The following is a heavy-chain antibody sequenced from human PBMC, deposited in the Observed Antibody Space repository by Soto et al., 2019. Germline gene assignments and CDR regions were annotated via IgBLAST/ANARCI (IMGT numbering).Heavy chain of an antibody. V-gene: IGHV4-34*01. D-gene: IGHD4-17*01. CDR1: GGSFSGYF. J-gene: IGHJ2*01. Sequence: SETLSLTCAVYGGSFSGYFWTWIRQPPGKGLEWIGEINQSGSSNYNPSLKSRIAISVDTSKNQFSLRLRSVTTADTAVYYCARSPVTVVTDWYFDLWGRGTMVTV. CDR2: INQSGSS. CDR3: ARSPVTVVTDWYFDL.